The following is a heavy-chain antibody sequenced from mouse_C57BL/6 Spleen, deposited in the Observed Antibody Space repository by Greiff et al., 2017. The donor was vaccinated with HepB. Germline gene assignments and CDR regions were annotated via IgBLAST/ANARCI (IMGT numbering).Heavy chain of an antibody. CDR3: ARGDYDGGFAY. V-gene: IGHV10-1*01. Sequence: EVQLVESGGGLVQPKGSLKLSCAASGFSFNTYAMNWVRQAPGKGLEWVARIRSKSNNYATYYADSVKDRFTISRDDSESMLYLQMNNLKTEDTAMYYCARGDYDGGFAYWGQGTLVTVSA. CDR2: IRSKSNNYAT. J-gene: IGHJ3*01. CDR1: GFSFNTYA. D-gene: IGHD2-4*01.